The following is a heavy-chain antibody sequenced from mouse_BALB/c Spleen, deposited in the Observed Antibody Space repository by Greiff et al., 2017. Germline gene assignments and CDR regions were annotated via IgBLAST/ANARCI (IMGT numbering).Heavy chain of an antibody. J-gene: IGHJ4*01. Sequence: EVQRVESGGGLVQPGGSRKLSCAASGFTFSSFGMHWVRQAPEKGLEWVAYISSGSSTIYYADTVKGRFTISRDNPKNTLFLQMTSLRSEDTAMYYCARRFITTVVASQSYYAMDYWGQGTSVTVSS. CDR3: ARRFITTVVASQSYYAMDY. V-gene: IGHV5-17*02. D-gene: IGHD1-1*01. CDR2: ISSGSSTI. CDR1: GFTFSSFG.